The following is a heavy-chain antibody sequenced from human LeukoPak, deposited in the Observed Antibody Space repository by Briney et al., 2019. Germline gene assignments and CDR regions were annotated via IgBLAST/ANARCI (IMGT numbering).Heavy chain of an antibody. CDR1: GFTFSILA. D-gene: IGHD6-13*01. J-gene: IGHJ4*01. CDR2: ISGLGGSA. V-gene: IGHV3-23*01. CDR3: ARRGGSSWSSFDY. Sequence: GGSLRLSCAASGFTFSILAMNWVRQAPGKGLEWVSGISGLGGSAYYAASVKGRFIISRDNSGNTLFFQLTNLRVEDTAVYYCARRGGSSWSSFDYWGHGTLVTVSS.